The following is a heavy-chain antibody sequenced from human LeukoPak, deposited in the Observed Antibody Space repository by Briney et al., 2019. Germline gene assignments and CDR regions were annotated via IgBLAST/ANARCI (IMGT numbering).Heavy chain of an antibody. D-gene: IGHD6-13*01. CDR3: ARQGHSSSWYCFDY. Sequence: SETLSLTCSVSGDSISSSSHYWGWIRQPPGKGLEWIGSIYYSGSTYYNPSLKSRVTISVDTSKNHFSLKLSSVTAADTAVYYCARQGHSSSWYCFDYWGQGTLVTVSS. CDR1: GDSISSSSHY. V-gene: IGHV4-39*01. J-gene: IGHJ4*02. CDR2: IYYSGST.